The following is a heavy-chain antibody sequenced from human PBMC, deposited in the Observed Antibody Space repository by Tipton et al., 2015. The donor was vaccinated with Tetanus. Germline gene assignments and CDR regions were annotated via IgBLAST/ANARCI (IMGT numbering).Heavy chain of an antibody. CDR1: GFIFSGYG. Sequence: AASGFIFSGYGIHWVRQAPGKGLEWVAVSWYDGTDKYYADSVKGRFTISRDNSKNTLYLQMNSLRAEDTAVYYCAREADCSGGSCFSGDFDHWGQGTQVTVSS. D-gene: IGHD2-15*01. V-gene: IGHV3-33*01. CDR2: SWYDGTDK. CDR3: AREADCSGGSCFSGDFDH. J-gene: IGHJ4*02.